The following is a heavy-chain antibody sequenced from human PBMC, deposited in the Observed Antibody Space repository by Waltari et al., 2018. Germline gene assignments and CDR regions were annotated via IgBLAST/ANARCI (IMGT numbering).Heavy chain of an antibody. CDR2: INTYNGNT. CDR3: ARDQDLSFYYYMDV. V-gene: IGHV1-18*01. CDR1: GYTFIDYG. J-gene: IGHJ6*03. Sequence: QVQVVQSGTEVKKPGASVKVSCKASGYTFIDYGITWVRQAPGQGLEWVGWINTYNGNTKYEQKLRGRVTMTTDTYTSTAYMELRSLTSDDTAVYYCARDQDLSFYYYMDVWGKGTTVTVSS. D-gene: IGHD3-3*01.